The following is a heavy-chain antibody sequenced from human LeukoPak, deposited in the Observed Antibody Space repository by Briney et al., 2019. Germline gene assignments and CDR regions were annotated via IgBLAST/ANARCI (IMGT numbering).Heavy chain of an antibody. CDR2: IYYSGSS. D-gene: IGHD4-17*01. CDR3: ARRLRQNLFDP. Sequence: SETLSLTCTVSGVSIRSDYWSCIRLPPGKGLECIGYIYYSGSSNYNPSLKSRVTMSVDTSKNQFSLKLTSVTAADTAVYYCARRLRQNLFDPWGQGTLVTVSS. CDR1: GVSIRSDY. J-gene: IGHJ5*02. V-gene: IGHV4-59*08.